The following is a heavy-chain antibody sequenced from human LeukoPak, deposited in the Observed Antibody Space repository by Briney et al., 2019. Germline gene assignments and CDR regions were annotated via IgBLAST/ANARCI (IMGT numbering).Heavy chain of an antibody. D-gene: IGHD4/OR15-4a*01. V-gene: IGHV1-18*01. Sequence: ASVKVSCKASGCTFTSCGFSWVRQAPGQGLEWIGWISANSGSTNYAQDFQGRVIMTTDTSTTTVYMELRSLRSDDTAIYYCVRVPNRHGDYWGQGTLVTVSS. J-gene: IGHJ4*02. CDR2: ISANSGST. CDR3: VRVPNRHGDY. CDR1: GCTFTSCG.